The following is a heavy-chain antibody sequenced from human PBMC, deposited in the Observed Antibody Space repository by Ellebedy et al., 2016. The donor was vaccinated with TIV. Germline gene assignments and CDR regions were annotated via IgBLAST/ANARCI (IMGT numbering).Heavy chain of an antibody. D-gene: IGHD3-10*01. CDR2: IFYTGTT. V-gene: IGHV4-39*01. Sequence: SETLSLTXSVSGGSISSSTYYWGWLRQPSGKGLEWIGTIFYTGTTYYNPSLKSRVTISVDTSKNEFSLKLSSVTAADTAVYYCARCGSGRYYNVPFDYWGQGTLVTVSS. CDR1: GGSISSSTYY. J-gene: IGHJ4*02. CDR3: ARCGSGRYYNVPFDY.